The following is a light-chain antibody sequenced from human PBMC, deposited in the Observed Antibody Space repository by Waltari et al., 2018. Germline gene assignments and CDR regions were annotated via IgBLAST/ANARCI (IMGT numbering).Light chain of an antibody. J-gene: IGKJ1*01. CDR1: QSISSTY. Sequence: EIVLTQSPGTLSLSPGDRATLSCRASQSISSTYLAWYQQKRGQAPRLLIYAASSRATGIPDRFSGSGSGTDFTLTISRLEPEDFAVYFCQHYGTSGSFGTFGQGTKVEIK. CDR2: AAS. V-gene: IGKV3-20*01. CDR3: QHYGTSGSFGT.